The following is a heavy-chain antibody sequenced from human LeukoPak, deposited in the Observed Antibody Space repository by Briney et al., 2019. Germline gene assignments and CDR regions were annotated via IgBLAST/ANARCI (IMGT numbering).Heavy chain of an antibody. V-gene: IGHV4-59*12. CDR2: IYDSGST. Sequence: SETLSLTCTVSGGSISSYYWSWIRQPPGKGLEWIGDIYDSGSTNYNPSLKSRVTISADTSKNQFSLKLSSVTAADTAVYYCARDRDYGSGSFVDYWGQGTLVTVSS. CDR3: ARDRDYGSGSFVDY. CDR1: GGSISSYY. D-gene: IGHD3-10*01. J-gene: IGHJ4*02.